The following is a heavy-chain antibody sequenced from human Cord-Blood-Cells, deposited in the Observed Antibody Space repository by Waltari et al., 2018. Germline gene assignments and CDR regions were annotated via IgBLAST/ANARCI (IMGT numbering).Heavy chain of an antibody. CDR2: NNQSSGGT. J-gene: IGHJ3*02. D-gene: IGHD2-15*01. CDR3: VVAATRGAFDI. V-gene: IGHV1-2*02. Sequence: QVQLVQSGAEVKKPGASVKVSCKASGYTFTGYYMHWVRQAPGQGLEWMGWNNQSSGGTNYAQKFQGRVTMTRDTSISTAYMELSRLRSDDTAVYYCVVAATRGAFDIWGQGTMVTVSS. CDR1: GYTFTGYY.